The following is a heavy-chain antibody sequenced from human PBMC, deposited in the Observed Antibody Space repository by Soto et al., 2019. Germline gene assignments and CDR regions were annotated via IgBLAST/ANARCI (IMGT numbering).Heavy chain of an antibody. CDR1: GGSISSYY. J-gene: IGHJ4*02. CDR3: ARILIIGTTRGSYFDY. V-gene: IGHV4-59*01. Sequence: PSETLSLTCSVSGGSISSYYWRWIRQPPGKGLEWIAYIYYSGSTSYNPSLKSRVSISLDTSKNQFSLKLSSVTAADTAVYYCARILIIGTTRGSYFDYWGQGTLVTVSS. D-gene: IGHD1-20*01. CDR2: IYYSGST.